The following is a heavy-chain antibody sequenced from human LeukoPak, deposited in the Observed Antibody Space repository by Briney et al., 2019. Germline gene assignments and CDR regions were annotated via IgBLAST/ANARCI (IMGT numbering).Heavy chain of an antibody. CDR3: ARGGTSGSLIY. Sequence: PGGSLRLSCAASGFTFSSYGMHWVRQAPGKGLVWVSRINSDGGSTGYADSVKGRFTISRDNAKNTLYLQMNSLRAEDTALYYCARGGTSGSLIYWGQGTLVTVSS. D-gene: IGHD1-26*01. CDR1: GFTFSSYG. V-gene: IGHV3-74*01. J-gene: IGHJ4*02. CDR2: INSDGGST.